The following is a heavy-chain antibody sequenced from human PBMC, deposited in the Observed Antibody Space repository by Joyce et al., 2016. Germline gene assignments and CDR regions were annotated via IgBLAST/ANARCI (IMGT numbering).Heavy chain of an antibody. D-gene: IGHD4-11*01. Sequence: DVQLVDSGGGLVQPGGSLRLSCAASGFTFSTYWMGWVRQTPGMGLEWVAYIKEDGSQKYYVELVRGRFTISRDNAHSSLFLQMDSLRVEDMAVYYCVRGRTYSNWHIQGFGYFDFWGQGTLVTVSS. CDR1: GFTFSTYW. J-gene: IGHJ4*02. V-gene: IGHV3-7*03. CDR2: IKEDGSQK. CDR3: VRGRTYSNWHIQGFGYFDF.